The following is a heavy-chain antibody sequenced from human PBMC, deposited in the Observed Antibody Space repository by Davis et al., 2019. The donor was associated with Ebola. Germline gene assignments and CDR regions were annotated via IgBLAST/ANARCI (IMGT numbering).Heavy chain of an antibody. CDR2: ISYDGSNK. Sequence: PGGSLRLSCAASGFTFSSYAMHWVRQAPGKGLEWVAVISYDGSNKYYADSVKGRFTISRDNSKNTLYLQMNSLRAEDTAVYYCARDGSRVSSGYLDYGMDVWGQGTTVTVSS. D-gene: IGHD3-22*01. V-gene: IGHV3-30-3*01. CDR1: GFTFSSYA. J-gene: IGHJ6*02. CDR3: ARDGSRVSSGYLDYGMDV.